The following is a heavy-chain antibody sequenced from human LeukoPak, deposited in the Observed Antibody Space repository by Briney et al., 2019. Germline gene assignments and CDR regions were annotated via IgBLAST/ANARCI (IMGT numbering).Heavy chain of an antibody. CDR3: ARVRRVQLWLMGYYYYYMDV. D-gene: IGHD5-18*01. Sequence: SQTLSLTCTVSGGSISSGDYYWSWIRQPPGTGLEWIGYIYYSGSTYYNPSLKSRVTISVDTSKSQFSLKLSSVTAADTAVYYCARVRRVQLWLMGYYYYYMDVWGKGTTVTVSS. J-gene: IGHJ6*03. CDR1: GGSISSGDYY. V-gene: IGHV4-30-4*08. CDR2: IYYSGST.